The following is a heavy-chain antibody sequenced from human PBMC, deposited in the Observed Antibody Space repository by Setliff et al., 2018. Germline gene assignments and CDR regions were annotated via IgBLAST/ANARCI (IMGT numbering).Heavy chain of an antibody. CDR2: IYHNGNT. CDR3: ARDRSAYSYGLDV. CDR1: GGSVSPYF. V-gene: IGHV4-59*02. D-gene: IGHD2-15*01. J-gene: IGHJ6*02. Sequence: SETLSLTCTVSGGSVSPYFWSWIRQPPGKGLEWIGYIYHNGNTNFNPSLKSRVTMSVDTSKNQFALHLKSVTAADTAVYYCARDRSAYSYGLDVWGQGTTVTVSS.